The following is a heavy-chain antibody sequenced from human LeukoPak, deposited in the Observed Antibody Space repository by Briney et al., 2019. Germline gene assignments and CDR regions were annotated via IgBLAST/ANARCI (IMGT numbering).Heavy chain of an antibody. CDR1: GYTLTELS. CDR3: ATDLAVAGYYYYYYMDV. CDR2: FDPEDGET. V-gene: IGHV1-24*01. Sequence: GASVKVSCKVFGYTLTELSMHWVRQAPGKGLEWVGGFDPEDGETIYAQKFQGRVTMTEDTSTDTAYMELSSLRSEDTAVYYCATDLAVAGYYYYYYMDVWGKGTTVTVSS. J-gene: IGHJ6*03. D-gene: IGHD6-19*01.